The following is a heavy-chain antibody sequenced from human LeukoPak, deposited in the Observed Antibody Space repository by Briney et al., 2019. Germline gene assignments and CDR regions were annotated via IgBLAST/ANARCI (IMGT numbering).Heavy chain of an antibody. CDR3: AKAGHCSSSSCYDSSYYYYGMDV. J-gene: IGHJ6*02. CDR1: GGSISRNY. CDR2: ISYSGST. D-gene: IGHD2-2*01. Sequence: PSETLSLTCTVFGGSISRNYWNWIRQPPGKGLEYIGYISYSGSTNYNPSLKSRLTISIDTSNNQFSLKLSSVTTADTAVYYCAKAGHCSSSSCYDSSYYYYGMDVWGLGTTVTVSS. V-gene: IGHV4-59*01.